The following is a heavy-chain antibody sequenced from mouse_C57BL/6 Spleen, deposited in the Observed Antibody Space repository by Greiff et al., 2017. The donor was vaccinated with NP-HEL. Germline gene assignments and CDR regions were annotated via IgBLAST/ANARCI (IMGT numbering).Heavy chain of an antibody. J-gene: IGHJ2*01. D-gene: IGHD2-4*01. V-gene: IGHV1-75*01. Sequence: QVQLQQSGPELVKPGASVKISCKASGYTFTDYYINWVKQRPGQGLEWIGWIFPGSGGTYYNEKFKGKATLTVDKSSSTAYMLLSSLTSEDSAVYFCARRNYYDYDGGSFDYWGQGTTLTVSS. CDR3: ARRNYYDYDGGSFDY. CDR1: GYTFTDYY. CDR2: IFPGSGGT.